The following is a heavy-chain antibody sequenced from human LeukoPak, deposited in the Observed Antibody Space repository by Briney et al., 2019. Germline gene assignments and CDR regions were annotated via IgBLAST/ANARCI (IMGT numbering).Heavy chain of an antibody. V-gene: IGHV3-9*01. Sequence: GRSLRLSCAASGFTFDDYALHWVRQAPGKGLECVSGISWNSGSIGYADSVKGRFTISRDNAKNSLYLQMNSLRAEDTALYYCAKGPYYYDSSGGFDYWGQGTLVTVSS. J-gene: IGHJ4*02. D-gene: IGHD3-22*01. CDR1: GFTFDDYA. CDR2: ISWNSGSI. CDR3: AKGPYYYDSSGGFDY.